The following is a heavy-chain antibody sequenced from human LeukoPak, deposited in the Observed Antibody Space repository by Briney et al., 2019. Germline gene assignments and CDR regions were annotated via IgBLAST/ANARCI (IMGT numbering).Heavy chain of an antibody. J-gene: IGHJ5*02. CDR3: ARGSNTYYYGSGSSEVDWFDP. Sequence: ASVKVSCKASGYTFTSYDINWVRQATGQGLEWMGWVNPNSGNTGYAQKFQGRVTMTRNTSISTAYMELSSLRSEDTAVYYCARGSNTYYYGSGSSEVDWFDPWGQGTLVTVSS. CDR2: VNPNSGNT. V-gene: IGHV1-8*01. D-gene: IGHD3-10*01. CDR1: GYTFTSYD.